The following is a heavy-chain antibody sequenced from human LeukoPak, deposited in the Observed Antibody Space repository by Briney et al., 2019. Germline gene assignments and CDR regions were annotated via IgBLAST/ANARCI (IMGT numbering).Heavy chain of an antibody. CDR1: AFTFRSYG. J-gene: IGHJ6*03. D-gene: IGHD5-24*01. Sequence: LTGGSLRLSCAASAFTFRSYGMQWVRQAPGKGLEWVAFIRYDGSKKDYADSVKGRFTISRDNAKNSLYLQMNSLRAEDTAVYYCASQRNYYYYYMDVWGKGTTVTVSS. V-gene: IGHV3-30*02. CDR2: IRYDGSKK. CDR3: ASQRNYYYYYMDV.